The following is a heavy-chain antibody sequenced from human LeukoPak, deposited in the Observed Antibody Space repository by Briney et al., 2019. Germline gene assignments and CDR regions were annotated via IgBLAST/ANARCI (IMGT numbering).Heavy chain of an antibody. J-gene: IGHJ4*02. V-gene: IGHV3-49*04. CDR2: IRSKAYGGTT. Sequence: GGSLRLSCTASGFTFGDYAMSWVRQAPGKGLEWVGFIRSKAYGGTTEYAASVKGRFTISRDDSKSIAYLQMNSLKTEDTAVYYCTSSFIGYYYDSSGYHNYFDYWGQGTLVTVSS. CDR1: GFTFGDYA. CDR3: TSSFIGYYYDSSGYHNYFDY. D-gene: IGHD3-22*01.